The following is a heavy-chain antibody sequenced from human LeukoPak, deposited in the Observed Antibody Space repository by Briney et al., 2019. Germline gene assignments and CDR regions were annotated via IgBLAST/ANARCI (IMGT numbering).Heavy chain of an antibody. V-gene: IGHV1-2*06. CDR1: GYTFTGYY. J-gene: IGHJ6*03. CDR3: ARGRGGSSSSTGDYYYYYYMDG. D-gene: IGHD6-6*01. Sequence: ASVKVSCKASGYTFTGYYLHWVRQAPGQGLEWMGRINPNSGGTNYPQRFQGRVTMTRDTALSTAYMALSRLGSDDTAVYYCARGRGGSSSSTGDYYYYYYMDGWGKGTTVTVSS. CDR2: INPNSGGT.